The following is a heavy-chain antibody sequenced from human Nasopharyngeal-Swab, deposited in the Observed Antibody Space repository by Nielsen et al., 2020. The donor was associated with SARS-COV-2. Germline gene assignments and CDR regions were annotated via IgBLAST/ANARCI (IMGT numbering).Heavy chain of an antibody. CDR1: GGSISSGGYY. CDR2: IYYSGST. CDR3: ARAWKNWSYVVNAFDI. J-gene: IGHJ3*02. V-gene: IGHV4-31*03. Sequence: SETLSLTCTVSGGSISSGGYYWSWIRQHPGKGLEWIGYIYYSGSTYYNPSLKSRVTISVDTSKNQFSLKLSSVTAADTAVYYCARAWKNWSYVVNAFDIWGQGTMVTVSS. D-gene: IGHD1-7*01.